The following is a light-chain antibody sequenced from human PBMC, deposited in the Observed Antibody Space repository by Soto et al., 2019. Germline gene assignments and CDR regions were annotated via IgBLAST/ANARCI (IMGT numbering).Light chain of an antibody. CDR3: QQLNSYPLT. V-gene: IGKV1-9*01. J-gene: IGKJ4*01. CDR2: AAA. Sequence: IQLTQSPSSLSASVGDRVTITCRAGQDISRYLAWYQQKPGKAPKLLIYAAATLQSGFPSRFSGSGSGTEFTLTISSLQPEDFATYYCQQLNSYPLTFGGGTRVELK. CDR1: QDISRY.